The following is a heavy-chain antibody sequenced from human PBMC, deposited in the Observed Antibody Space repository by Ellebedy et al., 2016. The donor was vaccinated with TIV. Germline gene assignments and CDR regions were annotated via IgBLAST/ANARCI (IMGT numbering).Heavy chain of an antibody. D-gene: IGHD3-10*01. CDR1: GFTFSSYS. CDR3: AAMVRGWQLGDY. V-gene: IGHV3-21*01. CDR2: ISSSSSYI. J-gene: IGHJ4*02. Sequence: GGSLRLXXAASGFTFSSYSMNWVCQAPGKGLEWVSSISSSSSYIYYADSVKGRFTISRDNAKNSLYLQMNSLRAEDTAVYYCAAMVRGWQLGDYWGQGTLVTVSS.